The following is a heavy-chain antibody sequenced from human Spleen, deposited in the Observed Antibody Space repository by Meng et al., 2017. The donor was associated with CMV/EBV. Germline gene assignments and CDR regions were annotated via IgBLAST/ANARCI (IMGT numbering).Heavy chain of an antibody. D-gene: IGHD6-19*01. CDR2: IYYSGRT. CDR1: GGSISSSSYY. Sequence: SETLSLTCTVSGGSISSSSYYWGWIRQPPGKGLEWIGSIYYSGRTYYNPSLKSRVTISIDTSKNQFSLKMSSVTAADTAVYYCARKEGEQWKFDYWGQGTLVTVSS. J-gene: IGHJ4*02. CDR3: ARKEGEQWKFDY. V-gene: IGHV4-39*07.